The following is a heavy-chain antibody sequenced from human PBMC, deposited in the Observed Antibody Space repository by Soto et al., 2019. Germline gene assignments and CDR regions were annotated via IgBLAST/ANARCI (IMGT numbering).Heavy chain of an antibody. J-gene: IGHJ3*01. D-gene: IGHD1-26*01. CDR2: IYYSGST. V-gene: IGHV4-59*01. CDR1: SGSIINYY. Sequence: QVQLQESGPGLVKPSETLSLTCTVSSGSIINYYWSWLRQPPGKGLEWIGFIYYSGSTNYNSFLKSRVTMSVDMSRQQLSLKLNSVTAAETAVYYCASRWTLATTTGDAFDLWGQGPMVPVSS. CDR3: ASRWTLATTTGDAFDL.